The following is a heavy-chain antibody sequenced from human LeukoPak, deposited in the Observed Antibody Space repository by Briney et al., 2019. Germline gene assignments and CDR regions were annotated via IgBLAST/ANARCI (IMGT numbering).Heavy chain of an antibody. D-gene: IGHD3-3*01. Sequence: PGGSLRLSCASSGFTFSSYSMNWVRQAPGKGLEWVSYISSSSSTIYYADPVKGRFTISRDNAKNSLYLQMNSLRAEDTAVYYCATGVWSGPSHYWGQGTLVTVSS. J-gene: IGHJ4*02. CDR2: ISSSSSTI. CDR1: GFTFSSYS. CDR3: ATGVWSGPSHY. V-gene: IGHV3-48*01.